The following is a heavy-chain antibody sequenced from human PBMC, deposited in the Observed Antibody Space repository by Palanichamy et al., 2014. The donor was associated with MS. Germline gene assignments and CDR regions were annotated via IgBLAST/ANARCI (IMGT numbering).Heavy chain of an antibody. CDR3: VKDPRSYWNGYEYYFDF. Sequence: EVQLVEVWGRAWVQPGTSLETLLYSLWIKFGDHAMHWVRAGLQGRGLEWVSGISWISGSEGYADSVKGRFTISRDNAKSSLYLQMNSLRNEDTAFYYCVKDPRSYWNGYEYYFDFWGQGTLVTVSS. V-gene: IGHV3-9*01. D-gene: IGHD3-3*01. CDR2: ISWISGSE. J-gene: IGHJ4*02. CDR1: IKFGDHA.